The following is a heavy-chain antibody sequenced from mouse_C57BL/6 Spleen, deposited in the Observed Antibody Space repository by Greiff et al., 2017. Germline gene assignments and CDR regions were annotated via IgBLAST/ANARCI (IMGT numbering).Heavy chain of an antibody. D-gene: IGHD4-1*01. CDR3: APLTEKDYAMDY. J-gene: IGHJ4*01. Sequence: QVQLKESGAELARPGASVKLSCKASGYTFTSYGISWVKQRTGQGLEWIGEIYPRSGNTYYNEKFKGKATLTADKSSSTAYMELRSLTSEDSAVYFCAPLTEKDYAMDYWGQGTSVTVSS. CDR1: GYTFTSYG. V-gene: IGHV1-81*01. CDR2: IYPRSGNT.